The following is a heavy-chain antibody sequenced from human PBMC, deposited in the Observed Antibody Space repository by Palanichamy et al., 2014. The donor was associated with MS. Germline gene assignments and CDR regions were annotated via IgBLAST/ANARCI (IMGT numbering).Heavy chain of an antibody. CDR2: INTYNGNT. CDR1: GYTFSSYG. J-gene: IGHJ6*02. D-gene: IGHD3-10*01. CDR3: ARDIGPVPGDYYYGLDV. Sequence: QVQLVQSGAEVKEPGASVRVSCKASGYTFSSYGISWARQAPGQGLEWMGWINTYNGNTKYAQKFQDRVTMTTDTSTTTAHMDLRGLRSDDSAVYFCARDIGPVPGDYYYGLDVWGQGTTVTVSS. V-gene: IGHV1-18*04.